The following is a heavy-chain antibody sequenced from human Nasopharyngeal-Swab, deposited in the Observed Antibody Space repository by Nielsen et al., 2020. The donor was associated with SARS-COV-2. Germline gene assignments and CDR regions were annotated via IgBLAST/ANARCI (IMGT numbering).Heavy chain of an antibody. D-gene: IGHD2-15*01. CDR2: ISYDGSNK. CDR3: ARARGSGWYFDL. V-gene: IGHV3-30-3*01. Sequence: GESLKISCAASGFTFSSYAMHWVRQAPGKGLEWVAVISYDGSNKYYADSVKGRFTISRDNSKNTLYLQMNSLRAEDTAVYYCARARGSGWYFDLWGRGTLVTVSS. J-gene: IGHJ2*01. CDR1: GFTFSSYA.